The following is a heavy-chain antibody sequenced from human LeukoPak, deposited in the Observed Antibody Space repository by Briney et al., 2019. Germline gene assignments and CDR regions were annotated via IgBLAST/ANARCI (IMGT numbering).Heavy chain of an antibody. CDR3: ARSQSGVFDV. Sequence: GGSLRLSCVASGFTFSNYWMQWVRQVPGKGLVWVSRLNGDGTNIIYADSVKGRSTISRDNAENTLYLQMNSLRAEDTALYYCARSQSGVFDVWGQGTMVTVSS. D-gene: IGHD2-8*01. V-gene: IGHV3-74*01. J-gene: IGHJ3*01. CDR2: LNGDGTNI. CDR1: GFTFSNYW.